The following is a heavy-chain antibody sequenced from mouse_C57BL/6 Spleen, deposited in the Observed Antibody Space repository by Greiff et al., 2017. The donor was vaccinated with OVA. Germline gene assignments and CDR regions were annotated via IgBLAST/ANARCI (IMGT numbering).Heavy chain of an antibody. J-gene: IGHJ1*03. V-gene: IGHV1-26*01. CDR3: ARAGGNPWYFDV. Sequence: EVQLQQSGPELVKPGASVKISCKASGYTFTDYYMNWVKQSHGKSLEWIGDINPNNGGTSYNQKFKGKATLTVDKSSSTAYMELRSLTSEDSAVYYCARAGGNPWYFDVWGTGTTDTVSS. CDR1: GYTFTDYY. D-gene: IGHD2-1*01. CDR2: INPNNGGT.